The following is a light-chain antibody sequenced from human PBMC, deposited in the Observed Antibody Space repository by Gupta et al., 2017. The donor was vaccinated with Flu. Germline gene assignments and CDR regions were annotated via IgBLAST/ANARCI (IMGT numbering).Light chain of an antibody. V-gene: IGKV1-27*01. Sequence: PSSLSASLGDRVIIACRASQGISNYVAWYQQKPGKVPELLIYAASTLQSGVPARFSGSGYGTDFTLTISGLQPEDVATYYCQKYTSVPLTFGGGTKVEI. CDR2: AAS. CDR1: QGISNY. CDR3: QKYTSVPLT. J-gene: IGKJ4*01.